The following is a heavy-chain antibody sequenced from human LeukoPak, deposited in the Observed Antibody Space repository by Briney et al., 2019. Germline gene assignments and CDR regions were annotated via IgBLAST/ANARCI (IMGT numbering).Heavy chain of an antibody. CDR1: GFSVSSNY. Sequence: PGGSLRLSCAASGFSVSSNYMSWVRQAPGKGLEWVSVIHSGGSSYYGDSVKGRFTISRDNSKNTLYLQMNSLRAEDTAVYYCARAPSAQWYFQHWGQGTLVIVSS. V-gene: IGHV3-53*01. CDR3: ARAPSAQWYFQH. D-gene: IGHD6-19*01. J-gene: IGHJ1*01. CDR2: IHSGGSS.